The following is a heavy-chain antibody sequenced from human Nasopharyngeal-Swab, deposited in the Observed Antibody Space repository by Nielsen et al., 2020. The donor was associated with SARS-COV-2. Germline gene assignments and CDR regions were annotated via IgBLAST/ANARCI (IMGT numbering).Heavy chain of an antibody. D-gene: IGHD1-20*01. V-gene: IGHV3-7*03. CDR3: ARLPRNNWRLDS. J-gene: IGHJ4*02. CDR1: GFTFGNYW. CDR2: IKEDGSEK. Sequence: GGSLRLSCGGSGFTFGNYWMSWVRQAPGKRLEWVANIKEDGSEKDYVDSVKGRFTISRDNIKNSLYLQMNSLRVEDTAVYFCARLPRNNWRLDSWGQGILVTVSS.